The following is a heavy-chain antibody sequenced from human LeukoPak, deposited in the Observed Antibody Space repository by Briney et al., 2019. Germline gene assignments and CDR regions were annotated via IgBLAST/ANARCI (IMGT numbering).Heavy chain of an antibody. CDR3: ARGRSGYPSYYFDY. CDR2: INWNGDST. J-gene: IGHJ4*02. Sequence: GGSLRLSCAASGFTFDDYGMNWVRQAPGKGLEWVSSINWNGDSTGYADSVKGRFTISRDNAKNSLYLQMNSLRAEDTALYHCARGRSGYPSYYFDYWGQGTLVTVSS. D-gene: IGHD5-12*01. V-gene: IGHV3-20*01. CDR1: GFTFDDYG.